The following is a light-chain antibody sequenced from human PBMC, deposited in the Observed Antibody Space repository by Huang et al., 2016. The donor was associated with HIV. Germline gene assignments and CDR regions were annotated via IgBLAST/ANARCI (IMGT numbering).Light chain of an antibody. Sequence: VLTQSTFTLSMSPGQRATLSCKTSQSVETYLAWYQQRPGQGPRLLIYDVCNRAPGVPTRFSGAGSVTDFTLIIDNRDPEDVALYFCQQRSSWPLTFGGGTKVE. CDR3: QQRSSWPLT. V-gene: IGKV3-11*01. CDR2: DVC. CDR1: QSVETY. J-gene: IGKJ4*01.